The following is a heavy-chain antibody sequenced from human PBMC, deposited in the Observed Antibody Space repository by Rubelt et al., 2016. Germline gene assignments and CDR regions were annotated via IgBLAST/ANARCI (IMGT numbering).Heavy chain of an antibody. Sequence: VQLVQSGAEVKKPGASVKVSCKASGYTFTSYYMHWVRQAPGQGLEWMGIINPSGGSTSYAQKFQGRVTMTRDTSTSTVYMELSSLRSEDTAVYYCARDCVPVAYSSGWYYGMDVWGQGTTVTVSS. D-gene: IGHD6-19*01. CDR1: GYTFTSYY. CDR3: ARDCVPVAYSSGWYYGMDV. CDR2: INPSGGST. V-gene: IGHV1-46*01. J-gene: IGHJ6*02.